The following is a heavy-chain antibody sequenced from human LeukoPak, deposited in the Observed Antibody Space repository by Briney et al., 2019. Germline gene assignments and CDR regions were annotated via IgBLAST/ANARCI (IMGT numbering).Heavy chain of an antibody. D-gene: IGHD1-1*01. V-gene: IGHV1-2*02. CDR1: GYTFSGSY. J-gene: IGHJ4*02. Sequence: AASVKVSSTASGYTFSGSYMNWGRRAPGQGFEWIGWISHASRDTKYAQNLQGSVTLTTDTPITTAYMELSSLTSDDTASYYCLNEHGGWGQGTPVTVSS. CDR2: ISHASRDT. CDR3: LNEHGG.